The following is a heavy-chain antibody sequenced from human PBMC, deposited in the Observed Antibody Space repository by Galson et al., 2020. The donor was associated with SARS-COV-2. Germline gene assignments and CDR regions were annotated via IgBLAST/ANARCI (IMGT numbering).Heavy chain of an antibody. V-gene: IGHV3-23*01. Sequence: GGSLRLSCAASGFTFSSYAMSWVRQAPGKGLEWVSAISGSGDNTYYADSVKGRFTISRDNSKNTLYLQMNSLRAEDTAIYYCAKGPVGGSDYLDSRYFDYWCQGTLVTVSS. CDR2: ISGSGDNT. CDR1: GFTFSSYA. D-gene: IGHD3-9*01. CDR3: AKGPVGGSDYLDSRYFDY. J-gene: IGHJ4*02.